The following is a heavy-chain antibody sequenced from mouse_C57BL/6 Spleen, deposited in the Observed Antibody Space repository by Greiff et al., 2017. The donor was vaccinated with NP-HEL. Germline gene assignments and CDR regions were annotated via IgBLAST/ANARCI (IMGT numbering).Heavy chain of an antibody. Sequence: QVELQQPGAELVKPGASVKLSCKASGYTFTSYWMQWVKQRPGQGLEWIGEIDPSDSYTNYNQKFKGKATLTVDTSSSTAYMQLSSLTSEDSAVYYCARGYGRPGDYWGQGTTLTVSS. D-gene: IGHD1-1*01. CDR3: ARGYGRPGDY. CDR1: GYTFTSYW. V-gene: IGHV1-50*01. J-gene: IGHJ2*01. CDR2: IDPSDSYT.